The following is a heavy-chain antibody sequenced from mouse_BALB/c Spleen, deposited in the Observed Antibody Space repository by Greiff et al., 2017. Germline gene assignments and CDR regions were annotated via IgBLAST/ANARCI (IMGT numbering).Heavy chain of an antibody. CDR2: IYPYNGGT. CDR3: AREDGSRGYAMDY. V-gene: IGHV1S29*02. CDR1: GYTFTDYN. J-gene: IGHJ4*01. D-gene: IGHD1-1*01. Sequence: VQLQQSGPELVKPGASVKISCKASGYTFTDYNMHWVKQSHGKSLEWIGYIYPYNGGTGYNQKFKSKATLTVDNSSSTAYMELRSLTSEDSAVYYCAREDGSRGYAMDYWGQGTSVTVSS.